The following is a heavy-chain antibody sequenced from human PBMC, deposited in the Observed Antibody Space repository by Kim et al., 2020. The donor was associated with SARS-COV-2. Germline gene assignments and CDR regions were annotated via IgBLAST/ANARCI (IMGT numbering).Heavy chain of an antibody. V-gene: IGHV5-51*01. CDR3: ARLSKSWYYFDY. Sequence: RYSPPFQGQVTISADKSVGTAYLQWSSLKASETAIYYCARLSKSWYYFDYWGQGTLVTVSS. D-gene: IGHD6-13*01. J-gene: IGHJ4*02.